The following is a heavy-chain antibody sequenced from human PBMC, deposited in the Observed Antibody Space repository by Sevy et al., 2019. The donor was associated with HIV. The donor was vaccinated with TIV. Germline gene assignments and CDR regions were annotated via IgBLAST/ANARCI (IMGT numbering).Heavy chain of an antibody. V-gene: IGHV3-48*03. CDR2: VTHTDTTK. CDR3: VRGNGAAAGDY. CDR1: GVAPSGFIFRSYE. J-gene: IGHJ4*02. D-gene: IGHD6-13*01. Sequence: GGSLRLSCAGSGVAPSGFIFRSYEMNWVRQAPGKGLEWVAFVTHTDTTKYYADSVKGRFTISRDNARNLLFLQMNNLRAEDTALYYCVRGNGAAAGDYWAQGTLVTVSS.